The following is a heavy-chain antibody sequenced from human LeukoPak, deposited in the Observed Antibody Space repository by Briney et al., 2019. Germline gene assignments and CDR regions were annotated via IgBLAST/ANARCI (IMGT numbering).Heavy chain of an antibody. CDR2: ISGSGSA. CDR3: AKDNDILRYYFDY. J-gene: IGHJ4*02. CDR1: GFTLSSYA. V-gene: IGHV3-23*01. Sequence: GGSLRLSCAASGFTLSSYAMNWVRQAPGKGLEWVSAISGSGSAYYSDSVKGRFTISRDNSKNTLYLQMNSLRAEDTAVYYCAKDNDILRYYFDYWGQGTLVTVSS. D-gene: IGHD3-9*01.